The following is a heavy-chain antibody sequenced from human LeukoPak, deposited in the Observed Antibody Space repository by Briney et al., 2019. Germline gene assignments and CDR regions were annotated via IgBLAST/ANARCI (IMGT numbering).Heavy chain of an antibody. D-gene: IGHD5-24*01. CDR3: ARALSEMATIGEDFDY. V-gene: IGHV1-46*01. CDR2: INPSGGST. CDR1: GYTFTSYY. J-gene: IGHJ4*02. Sequence: ASVKVSCKASGYTFTSYYMHWVRQAPGQGLEWMGIINPSGGSTSYAQKFQGRVTMTRDMSTSTVYMDLSSLRSEDTAVYYCARALSEMATIGEDFDYWGQGTLVTVSS.